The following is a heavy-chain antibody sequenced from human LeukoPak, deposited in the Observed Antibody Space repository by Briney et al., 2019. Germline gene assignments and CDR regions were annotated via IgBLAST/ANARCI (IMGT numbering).Heavy chain of an antibody. V-gene: IGHV4-59*01. Sequence: SETLSLTCTVSGGSISSYYWSWIRQPQGKGLEWIGNIYYSGSTNYNHSLKSRVTISVDTSKNQFSLKLSSVTAADTAVYYCARGRTTNLWFGELFRNWYFDLWGRGTLVTVSS. CDR3: ARGRTTNLWFGELFRNWYFDL. CDR1: GGSISSYY. D-gene: IGHD3-10*01. J-gene: IGHJ2*01. CDR2: IYYSGST.